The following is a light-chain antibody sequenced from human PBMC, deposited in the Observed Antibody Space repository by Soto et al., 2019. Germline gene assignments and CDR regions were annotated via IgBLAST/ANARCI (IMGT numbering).Light chain of an antibody. Sequence: QPVLTQSPSASASLGASVKLTCTLSSGHSSYDIAWHQQQPEKGPRYLMKLDSDGSHSRGDGIPDRFSGSSSGAERYVTISSLQSEDEADYYCQTWVPGFVLFGGGTKLTVL. V-gene: IGLV4-69*02. J-gene: IGLJ2*01. CDR2: LDSDGSH. CDR1: SGHSSYD. CDR3: QTWVPGFVL.